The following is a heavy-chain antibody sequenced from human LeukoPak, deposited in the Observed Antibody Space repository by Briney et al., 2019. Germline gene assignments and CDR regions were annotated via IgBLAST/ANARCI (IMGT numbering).Heavy chain of an antibody. CDR2: IYYSGST. CDR1: GGSISSYY. V-gene: IGHV4-59*12. J-gene: IGHJ6*03. Sequence: SETLSLTCTVSGGSISSYYWSWIRQPPGKGLEWIGYIYYSGSTNYNPSLKSRVTMSVDTSKNQFSLKLSSVTAADTAVYYCARDREDYGDDYYYYYYMDVWGKGTTVTISS. CDR3: ARDREDYGDDYYYYYYMDV. D-gene: IGHD4-17*01.